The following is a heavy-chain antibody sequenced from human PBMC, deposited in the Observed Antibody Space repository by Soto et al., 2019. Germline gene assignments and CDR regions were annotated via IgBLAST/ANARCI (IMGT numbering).Heavy chain of an antibody. J-gene: IGHJ4*02. V-gene: IGHV1-3*01. D-gene: IGHD2-2*01. CDR1: GYTFTSYA. CDR3: ARGYCSSTSCYGKIDY. CDR2: INAGNGNT. Sequence: GASVKVSCKASGYTFTSYAMHWVRQAPGQMLEWMGLINAGNGNTKYSQKFQGRVTITRDTSASTAYMELSSLRSEDTAVYYCARGYCSSTSCYGKIDYGGQGTLVPVSS.